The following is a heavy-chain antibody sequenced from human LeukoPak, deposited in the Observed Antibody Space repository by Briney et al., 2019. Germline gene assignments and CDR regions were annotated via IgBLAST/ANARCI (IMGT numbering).Heavy chain of an antibody. CDR1: EFTFPMYW. V-gene: IGHV3-7*01. CDR3: ARDGAVTNGRYFDY. D-gene: IGHD4-17*01. Sequence: GGSLRLSCAASEFTFPMYWMTWVRQAPGKGLEWVADIKQGGSEKYYVDSVKGRFTISRQNAKSSLFLQMNSLRAEDTAVYYCARDGAVTNGRYFDYWGQGTLVTVSS. J-gene: IGHJ4*02. CDR2: IKQGGSEK.